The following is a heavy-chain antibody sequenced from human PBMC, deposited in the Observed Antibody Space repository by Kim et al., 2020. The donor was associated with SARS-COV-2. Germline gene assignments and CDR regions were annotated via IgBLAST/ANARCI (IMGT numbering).Heavy chain of an antibody. Sequence: ASVKVSCKASGYTFTSYGISWVRQAPGQGLEWMGWISAYNGNTNYAQKLQGRVTMTTDTSTSTAYMELRSLRSDDTAVYYCARDLYYYGSGSYDPAYGMDVWGQGTTVTVSS. CDR2: ISAYNGNT. CDR3: ARDLYYYGSGSYDPAYGMDV. V-gene: IGHV1-18*01. CDR1: GYTFTSYG. J-gene: IGHJ6*02. D-gene: IGHD3-10*01.